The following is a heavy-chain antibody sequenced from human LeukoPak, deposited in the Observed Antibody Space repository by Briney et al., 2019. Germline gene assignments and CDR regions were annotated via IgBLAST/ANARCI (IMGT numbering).Heavy chain of an antibody. Sequence: PSETLSLTCTVSGGSITTGFYWGWIRQPPGKGLEWIGSVYHSGSTYYSPSLKSRVTVSADTSKNQFSLKLSSVTAADTAVYYCARLTLNGNYYYYYYMDVWGKGTTVTVSS. CDR3: ARLTLNGNYYYYYYMDV. CDR1: GGSITTGFY. J-gene: IGHJ6*03. V-gene: IGHV4-38-2*02. CDR2: VYHSGST.